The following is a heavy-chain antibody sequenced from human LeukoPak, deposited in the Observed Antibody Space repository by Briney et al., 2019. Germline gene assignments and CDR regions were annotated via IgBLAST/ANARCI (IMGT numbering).Heavy chain of an antibody. V-gene: IGHV3-13*01. CDR3: ARGHDSSGYAFDI. CDR2: IGTAGDT. D-gene: IGHD3-22*01. Sequence: GGSLRLSCAASGFTFSSYDMHWVRHATGKGLEWVSAIGTAGDTYYPGSVKGRFTISRENAKNSLYLQMNSLRAGDTAVYYCARGHDSSGYAFDIWGQGTMVTVSS. J-gene: IGHJ3*02. CDR1: GFTFSSYD.